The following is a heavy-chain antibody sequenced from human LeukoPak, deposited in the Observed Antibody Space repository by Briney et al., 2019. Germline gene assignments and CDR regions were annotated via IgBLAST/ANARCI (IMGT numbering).Heavy chain of an antibody. V-gene: IGHV4-59*12. D-gene: IGHD2-8*02. CDR1: GGSISSDY. J-gene: IGHJ3*02. Sequence: PSQTLSLTCSVSGGSISSDYWSWIRQPPGRGLEWIGYISYSGVTSYSPSLQSRVSMSLDTSDNQFSLRLTSVTAADTAVYFCATDLLVSANAFDIWGLGTMVDISS. CDR2: ISYSGVT. CDR3: ATDLLVSANAFDI.